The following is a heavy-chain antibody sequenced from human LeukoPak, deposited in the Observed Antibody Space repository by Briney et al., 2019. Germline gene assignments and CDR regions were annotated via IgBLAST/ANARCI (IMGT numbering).Heavy chain of an antibody. J-gene: IGHJ4*02. Sequence: GESLKISCKGSGYIFTSYWIAWVRQMPGKGLEWMGIIYPGDSDTRYSPSFQGQVTISADKSISTAYLQWSSLKASDTAMYYCARSMGYCSGGSCYIPLDYWGQGTLVTVSS. V-gene: IGHV5-51*01. CDR1: GYIFTSYW. CDR2: IYPGDSDT. D-gene: IGHD2-15*01. CDR3: ARSMGYCSGGSCYIPLDY.